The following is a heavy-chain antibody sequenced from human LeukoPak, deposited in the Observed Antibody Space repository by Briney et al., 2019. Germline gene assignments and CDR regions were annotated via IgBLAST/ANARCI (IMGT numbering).Heavy chain of an antibody. J-gene: IGHJ6*03. Sequence: SETLSLTCTVSGGSVSSGTYYWSWIRQPPGKGLEWIGYIYYSGSTNYNPSLKSRVTISVDTPKNQFSLKLSSVTAADTAVYYCARRYCSSTSCYTPHGHYYYYMDVWGKGTTVTVSS. CDR3: ARRYCSSTSCYTPHGHYYYYMDV. D-gene: IGHD2-2*02. CDR1: GGSVSSGTYY. V-gene: IGHV4-61*01. CDR2: IYYSGST.